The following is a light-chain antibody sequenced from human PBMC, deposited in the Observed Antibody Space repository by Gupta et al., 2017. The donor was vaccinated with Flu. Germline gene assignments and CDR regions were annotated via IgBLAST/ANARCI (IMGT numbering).Light chain of an antibody. V-gene: IGKV1-39*01. Sequence: SLSASVGDRVTITCRASQSISSYLNWYKQKPGKAPKLLIYAASSLQSGVPSRFSGSGSGTDFTLTISSLQPEDFATYYCQQSDSTLTWTFGQGTKVEIK. CDR3: QQSDSTLTWT. CDR2: AAS. CDR1: QSISSY. J-gene: IGKJ1*01.